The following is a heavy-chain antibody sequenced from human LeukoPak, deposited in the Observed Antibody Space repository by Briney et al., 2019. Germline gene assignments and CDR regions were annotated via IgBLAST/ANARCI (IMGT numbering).Heavy chain of an antibody. D-gene: IGHD6-13*01. CDR1: GYSFTSYW. Sequence: GESLKIPCKGSGYSFTSYWIGWVRQMPGKGLEWMGIIYPGDSDTRYSPSFQGQVTISADKSISTAYLQWSSLKASDTAMYYCTSAAAGTGAYYYYMDVWGKGTTVTVSS. CDR2: IYPGDSDT. CDR3: TSAAAGTGAYYYYMDV. V-gene: IGHV5-51*01. J-gene: IGHJ6*03.